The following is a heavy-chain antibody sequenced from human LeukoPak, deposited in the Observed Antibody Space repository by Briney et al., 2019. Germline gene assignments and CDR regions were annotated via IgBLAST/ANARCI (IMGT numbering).Heavy chain of an antibody. J-gene: IGHJ4*02. Sequence: GGSLRLSCVGSGFTFSDYYLSWVRQAPGKGLEWLSYITSTSSAIYYADPLKGRFTISRDNAKNSLYLQINSLRADDTAVYYCARAIASYGDSAYWGQGTLVTVSS. CDR2: ITSTSSAI. D-gene: IGHD5-18*01. V-gene: IGHV3-11*04. CDR1: GFTFSDYY. CDR3: ARAIASYGDSAY.